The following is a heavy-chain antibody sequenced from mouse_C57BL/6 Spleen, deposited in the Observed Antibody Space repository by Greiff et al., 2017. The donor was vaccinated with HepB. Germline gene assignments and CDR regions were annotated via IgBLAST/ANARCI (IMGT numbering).Heavy chain of an antibody. CDR2: INPSNGGT. D-gene: IGHD1-1*02. Sequence: VQLLQPGTELVKPGASVKLSCKASGYTFTSYWMHWVKQRPGQGLEWIGNINPSNGGTNYNEKFKNKATLTVDKSSSTAYMQLSSLTSEDSAVYYCARFPLGGYYGYFDVWGTGTTVTVSS. CDR3: ARFPLGGYYGYFDV. V-gene: IGHV1-53*01. CDR1: GYTFTSYW. J-gene: IGHJ1*03.